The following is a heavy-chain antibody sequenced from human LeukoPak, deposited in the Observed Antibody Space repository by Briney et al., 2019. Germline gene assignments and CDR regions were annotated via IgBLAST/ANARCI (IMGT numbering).Heavy chain of an antibody. CDR2: IRSSGSTI. CDR3: ARRTVSTLPYALVV. CDR1: GFTFSTYT. D-gene: IGHD4-11*01. J-gene: IGHJ6*02. V-gene: IGHV3-48*01. Sequence: GGSLRLSCVASGFTFSTYTMNWVRQAPGKGLEWVSYIRSSGSTIYYADSVKGRFTISRDSAKNSLFLQMNSLGAEDTAVYYCARRTVSTLPYALVVWGQGTTVTVAS.